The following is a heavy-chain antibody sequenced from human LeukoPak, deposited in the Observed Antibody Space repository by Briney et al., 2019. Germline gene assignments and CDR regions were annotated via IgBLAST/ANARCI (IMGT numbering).Heavy chain of an antibody. J-gene: IGHJ3*02. CDR2: ISAYKGNT. Sequence: GASVKVSCKASGYTFTNCGISWVRQAPGQGLEWMGWISAYKGNTYYAQRLQGRVTMTTDTSTSTAYMELRSLTSDDTAVFYCARDLYYYDSSGYRFLDGFDIWGQGTMVTVSS. CDR3: ARDLYYYDSSGYRFLDGFDI. V-gene: IGHV1-18*01. CDR1: GYTFTNCG. D-gene: IGHD3-22*01.